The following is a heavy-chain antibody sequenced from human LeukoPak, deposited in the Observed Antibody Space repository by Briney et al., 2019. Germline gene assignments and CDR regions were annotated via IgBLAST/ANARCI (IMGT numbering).Heavy chain of an antibody. CDR3: ARTLVPGVRGAFDI. Sequence: PSETLSLTCTVSGYSISSGYYWGWIRQPPGKGLEWIGSIYHSGSTYYNPSLKSRVTISVDTSKNQFSLRLNFVTAADTAIYYCARTLVPGVRGAFDIWGRGTMVTVSS. D-gene: IGHD2-2*01. V-gene: IGHV4-38-2*02. CDR2: IYHSGST. CDR1: GYSISSGYY. J-gene: IGHJ3*02.